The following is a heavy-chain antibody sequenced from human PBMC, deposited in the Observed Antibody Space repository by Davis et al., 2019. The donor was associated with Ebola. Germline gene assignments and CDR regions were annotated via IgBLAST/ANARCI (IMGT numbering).Heavy chain of an antibody. J-gene: IGHJ6*04. Sequence: PSETLSLTCAISGDSVSINSAGWNWIRQSPSRGLEWLGRTYFNSKYYSDYAVSVRGRITINADPSKNQFSLQLSSVTPEDTAVYYCARGWLRTGLDVWGEGTTVTVSS. CDR1: GDSVSINSAG. CDR2: TYFNSKYYS. D-gene: IGHD5-18*01. CDR3: ARGWLRTGLDV. V-gene: IGHV6-1*01.